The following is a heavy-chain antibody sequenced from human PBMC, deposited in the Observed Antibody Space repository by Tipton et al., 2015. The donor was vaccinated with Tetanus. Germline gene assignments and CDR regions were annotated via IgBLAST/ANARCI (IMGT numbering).Heavy chain of an antibody. J-gene: IGHJ4*02. CDR1: GGSISSNY. V-gene: IGHV4-4*07. CDR2: IYTSGST. CDR3: ARVRRGATTDLDY. D-gene: IGHD5-12*01. Sequence: LRLSCTVSGGSISSNYWSWIRQSAGKGLEWIGRIYTSGSTNYNPSLKSRVTMSLDTSKNQFSLKLSSVTAADTAVYYCARVRRGATTDLDYWGQGTLVTVSS.